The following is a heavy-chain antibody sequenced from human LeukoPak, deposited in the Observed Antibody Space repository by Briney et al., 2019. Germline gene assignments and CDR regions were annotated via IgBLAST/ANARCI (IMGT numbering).Heavy chain of an antibody. J-gene: IGHJ4*02. CDR3: ARDRQYYYDSSGYFDY. CDR2: IIPILGIA. Sequence: SVKVSCKASGGTFSSYAISWVRQAPGQGLEWMGRIIPILGIANYAQKLQGRVTMTTDTSTSTAYMELRSLRSDDTAVYYCARDRQYYYDSSGYFDYWGQGTLVTVSS. CDR1: GGTFSSYA. D-gene: IGHD3-22*01. V-gene: IGHV1-69*04.